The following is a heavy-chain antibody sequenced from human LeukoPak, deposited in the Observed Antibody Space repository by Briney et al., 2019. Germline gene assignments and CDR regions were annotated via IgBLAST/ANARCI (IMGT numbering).Heavy chain of an antibody. CDR1: GGTFSSYA. D-gene: IGHD2-2*01. J-gene: IGHJ2*01. V-gene: IGHV1-69*05. CDR2: IIPIFGTA. Sequence: SVKVSCKASGGTFSSYAISWVRQAPGQGREWMGGIIPIFGTANYAQKFQGRVTITTDESTSTPYMELSSLRSEDTAVYYCASKYCSSTSCSPGGYFDLWGRGTLVTVSS. CDR3: ASKYCSSTSCSPGGYFDL.